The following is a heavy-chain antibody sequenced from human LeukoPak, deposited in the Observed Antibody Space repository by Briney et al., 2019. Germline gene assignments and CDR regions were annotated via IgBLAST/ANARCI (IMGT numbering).Heavy chain of an antibody. V-gene: IGHV4-59*01. CDR1: GGSISSYY. CDR2: IYYSGST. D-gene: IGHD3-9*01. J-gene: IGHJ4*02. CDR3: AAGYYRTFDY. Sequence: LETLSLTCTVSGGSISSYYWSWIRQPPGKGLEWIGYIYYSGSTNYNPSLKSRVTISVDTSKNQFSLKLSSVTAADTAVYYCAAGYYRTFDYWGQGTLVTVSS.